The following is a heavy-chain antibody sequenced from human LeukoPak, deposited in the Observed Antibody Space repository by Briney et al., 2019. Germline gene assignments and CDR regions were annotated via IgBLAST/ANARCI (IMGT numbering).Heavy chain of an antibody. CDR1: GFTFSSYG. V-gene: IGHV3-30*18. CDR2: ISYDGSNK. J-gene: IGHJ4*02. CDR3: AKDIAPYYYESSEAGAPDY. D-gene: IGHD3-22*01. Sequence: GGSLRLSCAASGFTFSSYGMHWVRQAPGKGLEWVAVISYDGSNKYYADSVKGRFTISRDNSKNTLYLQMNSLRAEDTAVYYCAKDIAPYYYESSEAGAPDYWGQGTLVTVSS.